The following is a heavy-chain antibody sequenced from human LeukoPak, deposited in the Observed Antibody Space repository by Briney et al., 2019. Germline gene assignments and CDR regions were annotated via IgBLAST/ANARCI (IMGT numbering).Heavy chain of an antibody. V-gene: IGHV3-30-3*01. J-gene: IGHJ6*04. CDR3: ATRLCSIAACRASSYKCMDV. CDR2: ISYDGSNK. Sequence: GGSLRLSCAASGFTFSSYAMHWVRQAPGKGLEWVAVISYDGSNKYYADSVKGRFTISRDNAKNSVHLQMNSLRAEDTAVYYCATRLCSIAACRASSYKCMDVWGKGTTVTVSS. D-gene: IGHD2-2*01. CDR1: GFTFSSYA.